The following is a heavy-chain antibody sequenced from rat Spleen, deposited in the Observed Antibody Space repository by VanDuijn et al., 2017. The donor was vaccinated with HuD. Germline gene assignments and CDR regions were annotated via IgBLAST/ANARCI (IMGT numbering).Heavy chain of an antibody. CDR2: MWSGGTT. J-gene: IGHJ3*01. V-gene: IGHV2-15*01. CDR1: GFSLTDYS. D-gene: IGHD1-9*01. Sequence: QVHLKELGPGLVQPSQTLSLTCTVSGFSLTDYSVNWVRQPPGKGLEWIGAMWSGGTTDYNSTLKSRLRISRDTSKSQVLLKMDSLQTEYTAMYFCARSAYGYNLNWFAYWGQGTLVTVSS. CDR3: ARSAYGYNLNWFAY.